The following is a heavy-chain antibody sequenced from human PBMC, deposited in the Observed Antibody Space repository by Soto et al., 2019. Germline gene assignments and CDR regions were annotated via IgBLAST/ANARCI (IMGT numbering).Heavy chain of an antibody. CDR1: GFTFSSDW. CDR2: INMDGSST. CDR3: ARGPRGVYGNDY. J-gene: IGHJ4*02. D-gene: IGHD2-8*02. Sequence: EVQLVESGGGLVQPGGSLRLSCAASGFTFSSDWMHWVRQAAGKGLVWVSRINMDGSSTNYADSVKGRFTISRDNAKNTRYLQMNSLRAEDTAVYYCARGPRGVYGNDYWGQGALVTVSS. V-gene: IGHV3-74*01.